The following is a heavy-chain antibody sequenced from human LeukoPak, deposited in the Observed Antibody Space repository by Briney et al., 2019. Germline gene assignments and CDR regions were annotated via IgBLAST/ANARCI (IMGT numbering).Heavy chain of an antibody. V-gene: IGHV4-39*01. CDR3: ARHGVVGDILTGLIDAFDI. CDR2: IYYSGST. J-gene: IGHJ3*02. D-gene: IGHD3-9*01. Sequence: PSETLSLTCTVSGGSISYSNYYWGWIRQSPGKGLEWIGSIYYSGSTYYNPSLKSRVTISVDTSKNHFSLKLSSVTAADTAVYYCARHGVVGDILTGLIDAFDIWGQGTMVTVSS. CDR1: GGSISYSNYY.